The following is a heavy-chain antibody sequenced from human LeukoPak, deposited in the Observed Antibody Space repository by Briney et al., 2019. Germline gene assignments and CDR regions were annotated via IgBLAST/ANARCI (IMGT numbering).Heavy chain of an antibody. V-gene: IGHV3-7*01. J-gene: IGHJ6*02. D-gene: IGHD3-3*01. Sequence: PGGSLRLSCIGSGFTFSKTWMMWVRQALGKGLEWVANINQDGGAISYVDSVKGRFTISRDHAKNSLFLQMNSLRAEDTAVYYCARVGSHLYGYYVRDYYGMDVWGQGTTVTVSS. CDR3: ARVGSHLYGYYVRDYYGMDV. CDR2: INQDGGAI. CDR1: GFTFSKTW.